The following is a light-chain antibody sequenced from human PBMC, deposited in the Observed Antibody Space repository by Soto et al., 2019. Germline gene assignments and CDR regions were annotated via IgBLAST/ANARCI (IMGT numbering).Light chain of an antibody. J-gene: IGKJ1*01. V-gene: IGKV1-5*03. CDR2: KAY. CDR3: KQYNSYPWT. CDR1: QSISSW. Sequence: DIQMTQSPSSLSASVGDRVTITCRASQSISSWLAWYQQKPGKAPKLLIYKAYSLESGVQSRFSGSGSGTEFTLTIRSLQPDDFATYYCKQYNSYPWTFGQGTKVDIK.